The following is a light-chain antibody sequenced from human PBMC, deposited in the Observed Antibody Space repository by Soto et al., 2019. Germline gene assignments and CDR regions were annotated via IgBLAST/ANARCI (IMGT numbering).Light chain of an antibody. CDR2: DAS. CDR3: QQYGSSGT. Sequence: EIVMTQSPATLSVSPGERATLSCRASQSVSSDLAWYQQKPGQAPRLLIYDASNRATGIPARFSGSGSGTDFTLTISRLEPEDFAVDYCQQYGSSGTFGQGTKVDIK. J-gene: IGKJ1*01. CDR1: QSVSSD. V-gene: IGKV3-20*01.